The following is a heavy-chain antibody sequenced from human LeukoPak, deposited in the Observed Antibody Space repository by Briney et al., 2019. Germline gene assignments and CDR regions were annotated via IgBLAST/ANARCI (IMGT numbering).Heavy chain of an antibody. D-gene: IGHD3-16*01. CDR3: ARVFGDTVTGNYYYYYGMDV. J-gene: IGHJ6*02. Sequence: GGSLRLSCAASGFTFSSYWMHWVRQAPGKGLVWVSRINSDGSSTSYADSVKGRFTISRDNAKNTLYLQMNSLRAEDTAVYYCARVFGDTVTGNYYYYYGMDVWGQGTTVTVSS. V-gene: IGHV3-74*01. CDR2: INSDGSST. CDR1: GFTFSSYW.